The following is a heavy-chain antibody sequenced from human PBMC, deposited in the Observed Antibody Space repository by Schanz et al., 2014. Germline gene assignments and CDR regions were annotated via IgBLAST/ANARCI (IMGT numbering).Heavy chain of an antibody. CDR2: LSGSGGST. D-gene: IGHD2-15*01. V-gene: IGHV3-23*04. CDR3: AKGMGYCSGGTCYDYYYYGLDV. Sequence: EVRLVESGGGLVQPGGSLRLSCEASGFDFNSYSMNWVRQVPGKGLEWVSALSGSGGSTYYADSVKGRFTISRDNSKNTLYLQMNSLRAEDTAVFYCAKGMGYCSGGTCYDYYYYGLDVWGQGTTVTASS. CDR1: GFDFNSYS. J-gene: IGHJ6*02.